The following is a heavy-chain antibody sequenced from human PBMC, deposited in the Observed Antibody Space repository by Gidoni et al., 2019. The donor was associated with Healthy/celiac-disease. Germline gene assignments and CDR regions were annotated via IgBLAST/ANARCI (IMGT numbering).Heavy chain of an antibody. CDR3: AKVGGLGETSEPPDY. J-gene: IGHJ4*02. V-gene: IGHV3-30*18. D-gene: IGHD3-10*01. CDR2: ISYDGSNK. CDR1: GFTFSSYG. Sequence: QVQLVESGGGVVQPGRSLRLSCAASGFTFSSYGMHWVRQAPGKGLEWVAVISYDGSNKYYTDSVKGRFTISRDNSKSTLYLQMNSLRAEDTAVYYCAKVGGLGETSEPPDYWGQGTLVTVSS.